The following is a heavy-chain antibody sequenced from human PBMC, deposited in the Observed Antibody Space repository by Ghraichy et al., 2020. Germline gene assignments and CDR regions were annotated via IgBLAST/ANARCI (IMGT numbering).Heavy chain of an antibody. CDR1: GFTFSSYS. CDR2: ISSSSSYI. V-gene: IGHV3-21*01. D-gene: IGHD2-15*01. Sequence: GGSLRLSCAASGFTFSSYSMNWVRQAPGKGLEWVSSISSSSSYIYHADSVKGRFTISRDNAKNSLYLQMNSLRAEDTAVYYCARDMRYGNTVVVVAATRGASPFDIWGQGTMVTVSS. CDR3: ARDMRYGNTVVVVAATRGASPFDI. J-gene: IGHJ3*02.